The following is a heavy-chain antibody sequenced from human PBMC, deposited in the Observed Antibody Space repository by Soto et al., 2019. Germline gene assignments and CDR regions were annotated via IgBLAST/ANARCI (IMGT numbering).Heavy chain of an antibody. V-gene: IGHV4-34*01. J-gene: IGHJ6*03. CDR3: ARVNIVVVPASRNYYYDMDV. D-gene: IGHD2-2*01. CDR1: GGSFSGYY. Sequence: SETLSLTCAVYGGSFSGYYWSWIRQPPGKGLEWIGEINHSGSTNYNPSLKSRVTISVDTSKNQFSLKLSSVTAADTAVYYCARVNIVVVPASRNYYYDMDVWGKGTTVSVTS. CDR2: INHSGST.